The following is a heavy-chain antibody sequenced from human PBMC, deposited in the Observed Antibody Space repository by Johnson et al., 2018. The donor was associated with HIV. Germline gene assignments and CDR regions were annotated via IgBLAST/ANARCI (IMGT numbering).Heavy chain of an antibody. D-gene: IGHD2-21*01. CDR1: WFTVSSNY. CDR2: IYSGGST. CDR3: VCLSVSLSAFDI. Sequence: VQLVESGGGLIQRGGSLRLSCAASWFTVSSNYMSWVRQAPGKGLEWVSVIYSGGSTYYADSVKGRFTISRDNAKNSLYLQMNSLRAEDTAVYYCVCLSVSLSAFDIWGQGTMVTVSS. J-gene: IGHJ3*02. V-gene: IGHV3-53*01.